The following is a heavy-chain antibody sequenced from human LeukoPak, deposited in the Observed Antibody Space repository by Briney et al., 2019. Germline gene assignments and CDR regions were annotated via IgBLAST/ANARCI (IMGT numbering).Heavy chain of an antibody. V-gene: IGHV3-48*03. CDR2: ISSIGSTI. D-gene: IGHD3-16*02. CDR3: VRHRTASDY. J-gene: IGHJ4*02. Sequence: PGGSLRLSCAASGFTFSSYEMNWVRQAPGKGLEWVSYISSIGSTIYYADSVKGRFTISRDNAKNSLYLQMNSLRVEDTAVYYCVRHRTASDYWGLGALVTVSS. CDR1: GFTFSSYE.